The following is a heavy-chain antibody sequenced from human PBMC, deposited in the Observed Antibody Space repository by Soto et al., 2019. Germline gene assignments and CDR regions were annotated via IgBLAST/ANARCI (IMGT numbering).Heavy chain of an antibody. Sequence: ASVKVSCKASGYTFTSYDINWVRQATGQGLEWIGWMNPNSGNTGYAQKFQGRVTMTRNTSISTAYMELSSLRSEDTAVYYCARGGSNYDFWSGHNWFDPWGQGTLVTVSS. J-gene: IGHJ5*02. D-gene: IGHD3-3*01. CDR3: ARGGSNYDFWSGHNWFDP. CDR1: GYTFTSYD. CDR2: MNPNSGNT. V-gene: IGHV1-8*01.